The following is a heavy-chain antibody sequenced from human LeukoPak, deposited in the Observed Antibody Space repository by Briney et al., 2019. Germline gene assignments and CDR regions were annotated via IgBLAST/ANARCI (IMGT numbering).Heavy chain of an antibody. V-gene: IGHV3-23*01. J-gene: IGHJ4*02. Sequence: GGSLRLSCAASGFTFSTYAMSWVRQAPGKGLEWVSGISSSGFNTYYADSVKGRFTISRDNSKNSLYLQMNSLRAEDTAIYYCATYRQVLLPFESWGQGTLVTVSS. CDR3: ATYRQVLLPFES. D-gene: IGHD2-8*02. CDR2: ISSSGFNT. CDR1: GFTFSTYA.